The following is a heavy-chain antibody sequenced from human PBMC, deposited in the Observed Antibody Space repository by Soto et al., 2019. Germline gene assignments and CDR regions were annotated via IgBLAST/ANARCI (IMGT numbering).Heavy chain of an antibody. CDR1: GGSISSSSYY. Sequence: QLQLQESGPGLVKPSETLSLTCTVSGGSISSSSYYWGWIRQPPGKGLEWIGSIYYSGSTYYNPSLKSRXHISVXXSKNQFSLKLSSVTAADTAVYYCAFQGRVPDAFDIWGQGTMVTVSS. CDR2: IYYSGST. CDR3: AFQGRVPDAFDI. V-gene: IGHV4-39*01. J-gene: IGHJ3*02.